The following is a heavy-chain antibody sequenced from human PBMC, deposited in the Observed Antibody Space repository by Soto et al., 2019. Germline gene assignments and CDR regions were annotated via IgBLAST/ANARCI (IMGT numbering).Heavy chain of an antibody. Sequence: GGSLRLSCAASGFTFSSYGMHWVRQAPGKGLEWVAVISYDGSNKYYADSVKGRFTISRDNSKNTLYLQMNSLRAEDTAVYYCAKDLGVLRYFDWLTEHPYYYYGMDVWGQGTTVTVSS. CDR2: ISYDGSNK. J-gene: IGHJ6*02. D-gene: IGHD3-9*01. V-gene: IGHV3-30*18. CDR3: AKDLGVLRYFDWLTEHPYYYYGMDV. CDR1: GFTFSSYG.